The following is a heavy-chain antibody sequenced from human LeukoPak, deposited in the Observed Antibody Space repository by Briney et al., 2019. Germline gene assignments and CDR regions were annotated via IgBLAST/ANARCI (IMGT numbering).Heavy chain of an antibody. CDR1: GSTFRSYS. D-gene: IGHD4-17*01. J-gene: IGHJ4*02. CDR3: ARRAYGDDSFDY. CDR2: ITSGSSPI. V-gene: IGHV3-48*02. Sequence: GVSLRLSCAASGSTFRSYSMNWVRQAPGKGLEWVSYITSGSSPIYYADSVKGRFTISRDNAKNSLYLQMNSLRDEDTAVYYCARRAYGDDSFDYWGQGTLVTVS.